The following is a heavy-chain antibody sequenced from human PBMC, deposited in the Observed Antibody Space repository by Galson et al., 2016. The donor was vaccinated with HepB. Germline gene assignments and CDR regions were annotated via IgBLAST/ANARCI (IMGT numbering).Heavy chain of an antibody. J-gene: IGHJ4*02. CDR1: GFTFSTRS. CDR2: ISSSSSHI. Sequence: SLRLSCAASGFTFSTRSMNWVRQAPGKGLEWVSSISSSSSHIYYADSVKGRFTISRDNAKNSLYLQMNSLRADDTAVYYCARDENSAPHTIFGSVQDYWGQGTLVTVAS. CDR3: ARDENSAPHTIFGSVQDY. V-gene: IGHV3-21*01. D-gene: IGHD3-3*01.